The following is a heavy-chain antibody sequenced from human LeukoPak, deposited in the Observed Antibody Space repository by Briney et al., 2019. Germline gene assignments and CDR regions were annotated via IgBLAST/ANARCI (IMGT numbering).Heavy chain of an antibody. D-gene: IGHD4-17*01. J-gene: IGHJ4*02. Sequence: GASVKVSCKASGYTFTGYYMHWVRQAPGQGLEWMGWINPNSGGTNYAQKFQGRVTMTRDTSISTAYMELSRLRSDDTAVYYCARVRLPRSTVTTSALEYWGQGTLVTVSS. CDR3: ARVRLPRSTVTTSALEY. V-gene: IGHV1-2*02. CDR2: INPNSGGT. CDR1: GYTFTGYY.